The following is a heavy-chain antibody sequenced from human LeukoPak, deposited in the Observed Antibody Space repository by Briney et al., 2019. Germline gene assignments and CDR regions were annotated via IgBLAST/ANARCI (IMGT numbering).Heavy chain of an antibody. D-gene: IGHD5-18*01. V-gene: IGHV3-9*01. CDR3: ARGYGYLYYFDY. Sequence: GRSLRLSCAASGFTFDDYAMHWVRQAPGKGLEWVSGISWNSGSIGYADSVKGRFTISRDNSKNTLYLQMNSLRAEDTAVYYCARGYGYLYYFDYWGQGTLVTVSS. CDR2: ISWNSGSI. CDR1: GFTFDDYA. J-gene: IGHJ4*02.